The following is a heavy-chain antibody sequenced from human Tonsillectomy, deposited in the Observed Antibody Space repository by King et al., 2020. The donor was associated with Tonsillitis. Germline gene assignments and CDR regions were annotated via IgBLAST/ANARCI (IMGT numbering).Heavy chain of an antibody. V-gene: IGHV3-74*01. D-gene: IGHD6-13*01. CDR2: INSDGSTT. J-gene: IGHJ4*02. CDR3: ATSRTFDY. CDR1: GFTFSSYW. Sequence: VQLVESGGGLVQPGGSLRLSCAASGFTFSSYWMHWVRQVPGKGLMWVSRINSDGSTTSYADSVKGRFTISRDNAKTTMYLQMNSLRVDDTAVYYCATSRTFDYWGQGXLVTVSS.